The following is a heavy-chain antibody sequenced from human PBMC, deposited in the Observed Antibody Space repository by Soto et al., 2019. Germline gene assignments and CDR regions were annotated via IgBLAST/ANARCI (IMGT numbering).Heavy chain of an antibody. D-gene: IGHD1-7*01. CDR3: ARDRITGTTGYYSGMDV. CDR1: GFTFSSYG. Sequence: QVQLVESGGGVVQPGRSLRLSCVGSGFTFSSYGMQWVRQAPGKGLERVAVIWYEGSNKFYANSVKGRFTISRDKSRNTLYLQMNSLGVEDTAVYYCARDRITGTTGYYSGMDVSGQGTTVTGSS. J-gene: IGHJ6*02. CDR2: IWYEGSNK. V-gene: IGHV3-33*01.